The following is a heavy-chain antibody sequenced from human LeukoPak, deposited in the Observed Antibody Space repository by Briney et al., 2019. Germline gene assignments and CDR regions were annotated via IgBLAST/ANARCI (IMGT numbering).Heavy chain of an antibody. D-gene: IGHD1-26*01. Sequence: PGGSLRLSCVGSGFTFSIDGMNWVRQAPGKGLEWVSSISPDSNFIPQADSMKGRFTISRDNAKNSLYLQMESLRVEDTAVYYCANFQTVGVKPFEHWGQGTLVNVSS. CDR1: GFTFSIDG. CDR2: ISPDSNFI. CDR3: ANFQTVGVKPFEH. V-gene: IGHV3-21*01. J-gene: IGHJ5*02.